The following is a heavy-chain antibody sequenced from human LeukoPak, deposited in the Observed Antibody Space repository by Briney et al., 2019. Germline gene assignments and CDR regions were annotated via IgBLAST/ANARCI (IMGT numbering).Heavy chain of an antibody. CDR2: IYYSGST. V-gene: IGHV4-61*01. CDR1: GYSISSGYY. Sequence: PSETLSLTCTVSGYSISSGYYWGWIRQPPGNGLEWIGYIYYSGSTNYNPSLKSRVTISVDTSKNQFSLKLSSVTAADTAVYYCASLYDSSGWDAFDIWGQGTMVTVSS. D-gene: IGHD3-22*01. J-gene: IGHJ3*02. CDR3: ASLYDSSGWDAFDI.